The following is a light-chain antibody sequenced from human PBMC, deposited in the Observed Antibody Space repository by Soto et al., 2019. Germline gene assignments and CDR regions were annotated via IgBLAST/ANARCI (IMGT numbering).Light chain of an antibody. V-gene: IGKV1-39*01. CDR3: QQTILIPFT. CDR1: QAISGY. Sequence: DIQMTQSPASLSASVGDRVTVSCRAGQAISGYLNWYQQKPGKAPTLLIFAASTLQSGVPSRFSGSGSGTDFTLTINNLQTEDSATYFCQQTILIPFTFGPGTKV. CDR2: AAS. J-gene: IGKJ3*01.